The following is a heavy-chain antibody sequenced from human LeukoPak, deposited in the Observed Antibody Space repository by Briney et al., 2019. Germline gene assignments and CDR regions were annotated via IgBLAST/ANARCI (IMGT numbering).Heavy chain of an antibody. D-gene: IGHD6-13*01. CDR3: AKARAGDITAAFNY. V-gene: IGHV3-23*01. CDR1: GFIFSNYA. Sequence: PGGSLRLSCAASGFIFSNYAMSWVRQAPGKGLEWVSGISASGGNPYHADSVKGRFTISRDNSENTLNLQMNSLRAEDTAVYYCAKARAGDITAAFNYWGQGTLVTVSS. CDR2: ISASGGNP. J-gene: IGHJ4*02.